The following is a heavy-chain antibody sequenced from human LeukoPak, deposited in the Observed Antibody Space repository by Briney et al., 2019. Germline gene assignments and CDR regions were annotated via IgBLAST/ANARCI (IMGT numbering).Heavy chain of an antibody. D-gene: IGHD6-19*01. CDR3: ARGAAQWLNHDAFDN. V-gene: IGHV1-18*01. CDR2: ISAYNGNT. CDR1: GYTFTIYG. J-gene: IGHJ3*02. Sequence: ASVKVSCKASGYTFTIYGISWVRQAPGQGLEWMGWISAYNGNTNYAQKLQGRVTMTTDTSTSTAYMELRSLRSDDTAVYYCARGAAQWLNHDAFDNWGQGTMVTVSS.